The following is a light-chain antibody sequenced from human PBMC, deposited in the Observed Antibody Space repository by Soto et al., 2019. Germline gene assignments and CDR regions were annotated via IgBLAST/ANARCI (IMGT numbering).Light chain of an antibody. CDR1: HSITAW. CDR3: QQYNRFSWT. V-gene: IGKV1-5*01. CDR2: DAS. J-gene: IGKJ1*01. Sequence: DIQMTQSPSTLSASIGDRVTITCRASHSITAWLAWYQQKPGRAPKSLIYDASILESGVPSRFSGSGSGTEFTLTISSLQPDDLATYHCQQYNRFSWTFGQGTKVEI.